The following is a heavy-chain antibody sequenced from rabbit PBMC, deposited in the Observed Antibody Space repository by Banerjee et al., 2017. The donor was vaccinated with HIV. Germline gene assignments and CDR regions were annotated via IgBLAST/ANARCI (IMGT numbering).Heavy chain of an antibody. J-gene: IGHJ4*01. CDR2: IYDGNVGTP. V-gene: IGHV1S45*01. CDR1: GFSFSSTYW. Sequence: QEQLEESGGDLVKPEGSLTLTCTASGFSFSSTYWICWVRQAPGKGLEWIACIYDGNVGTPFYANWAKGRFTISKTSSTTVTLQMTSLTAADTATYFCARGGAAFHYWNLWGQGTLVTVS. D-gene: IGHD1-1*01. CDR3: ARGGAAFHYWNL.